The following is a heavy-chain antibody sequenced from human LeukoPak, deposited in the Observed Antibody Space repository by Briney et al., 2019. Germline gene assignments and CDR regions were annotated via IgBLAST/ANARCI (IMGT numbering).Heavy chain of an antibody. CDR3: ARDRRFSYYYYMDV. J-gene: IGHJ6*03. Sequence: GGSLRLSCAASGFTFSSYSLNWVRQAPGKGLEWVSSISSGSSYIYNADSVQGRFTISRDNAKNSLYLQMNSLRAEDTAVYYCARDRRFSYYYYMDVWGKGTTVTVSS. D-gene: IGHD3-10*01. CDR2: ISSGSSYI. V-gene: IGHV3-21*01. CDR1: GFTFSSYS.